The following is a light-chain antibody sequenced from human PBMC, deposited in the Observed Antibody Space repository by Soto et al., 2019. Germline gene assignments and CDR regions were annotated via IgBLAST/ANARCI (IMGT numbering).Light chain of an antibody. CDR3: QQRSNWPGT. J-gene: IGKJ2*01. Sequence: EIVLTQSPATLSVSPGDRATLSCRASQSVNSYLAWYQQKPGQAPRLLIYDASTRATGIPARFSGSGSGTDFTLTISSLEPEDFAVYYCQQRSNWPGTFGQGTKLEIK. CDR1: QSVNSY. CDR2: DAS. V-gene: IGKV3-11*01.